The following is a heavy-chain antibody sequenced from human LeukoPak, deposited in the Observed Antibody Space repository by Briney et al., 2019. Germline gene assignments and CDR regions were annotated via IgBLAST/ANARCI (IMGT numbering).Heavy chain of an antibody. V-gene: IGHV4-34*01. Sequence: SSETLSLTCAVYGGSFSGYYWSWIRQPPGKGLEWIGEVYNSGSTNSNPSLKSRVTISVETSKNPYSLRLSTVSAAQTAVYYCGRRVAVAGPDRYFYYYYMDVWGKGTTVTVSS. J-gene: IGHJ6*03. D-gene: IGHD6-19*01. CDR2: VYNSGST. CDR3: GRRVAVAGPDRYFYYYYMDV. CDR1: GGSFSGYY.